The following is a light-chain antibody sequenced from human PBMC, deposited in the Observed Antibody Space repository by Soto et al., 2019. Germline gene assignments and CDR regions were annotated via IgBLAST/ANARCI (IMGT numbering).Light chain of an antibody. J-gene: IGKJ5*01. CDR2: GAS. CDR3: QQYKNWPPIT. V-gene: IGKV3-15*01. Sequence: EIVMTQSPATLSVSTGERATLSCRASQSVSSNLAWYQQKPGQAPRLLIYGASTRATGIPARFSGRWSGTEFIITISSLQSEDFAVYYCQQYKNWPPITFGQWTRLEIK. CDR1: QSVSSN.